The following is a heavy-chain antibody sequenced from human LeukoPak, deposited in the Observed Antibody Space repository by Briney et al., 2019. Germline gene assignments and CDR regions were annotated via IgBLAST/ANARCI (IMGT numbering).Heavy chain of an antibody. Sequence: GGSLRLSCAASGFTISGFFMTWVRQAPGRGLEWVANIKKDGSEKYYVDSVRGRFTISRDNAKNSLYLQMNNLRAEDPAVYYCARPFGNGWFLRDYWGRGTLVTVSS. CDR2: IKKDGSEK. CDR3: ARPFGNGWFLRDY. J-gene: IGHJ4*02. V-gene: IGHV3-7*01. CDR1: GFTISGFF. D-gene: IGHD6-19*01.